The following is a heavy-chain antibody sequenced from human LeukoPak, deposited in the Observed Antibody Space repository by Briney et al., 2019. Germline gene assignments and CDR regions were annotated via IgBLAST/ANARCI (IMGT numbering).Heavy chain of an antibody. V-gene: IGHV4-59*08. Sequence: ASETLSLTCAVYGASFSGYYWSWIRQPPGKGLEWIGYIYYSGSTNYNPSLKSRVTISVDTSKNQFSLKLSSVTAADTAVYYCARRRYSYGYYFDYWGQGTLVTVSS. J-gene: IGHJ4*02. CDR3: ARRRYSYGYYFDY. D-gene: IGHD5-18*01. CDR1: GASFSGYY. CDR2: IYYSGST.